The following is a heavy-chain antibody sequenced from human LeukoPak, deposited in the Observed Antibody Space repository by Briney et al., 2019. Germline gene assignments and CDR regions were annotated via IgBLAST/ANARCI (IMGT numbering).Heavy chain of an antibody. CDR1: GGSISSYY. Sequence: PSETLSLTCTVSGGSISSYYSSWVRHPPGKGLEWVGYIYYSGSTNYNPSLKSRVTISVDTSKNQFSLKLICVTAADTAVYYCARHHQWVVFYFDYWGQGTLVTVSS. D-gene: IGHD6-19*01. CDR2: IYYSGST. CDR3: ARHHQWVVFYFDY. J-gene: IGHJ4*02. V-gene: IGHV4-59*08.